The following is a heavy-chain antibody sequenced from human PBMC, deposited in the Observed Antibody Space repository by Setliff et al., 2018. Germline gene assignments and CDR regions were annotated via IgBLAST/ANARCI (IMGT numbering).Heavy chain of an antibody. CDR2: IKSSTEDAST. J-gene: IGHJ5*01. Sequence: GGSLRLSCAASGITFKNAWMTWVRQAPGKGLEWVGRIKSSTEDASTDLAAAVKSRFTMSRDDSRNTVYLQMSSLKSEDTALYFCATGPRDNRNFLNWLGSWGQGTLVTVSS. CDR1: GITFKNAW. D-gene: IGHD3-3*01. CDR3: ATGPRDNRNFLNWLGS. V-gene: IGHV3-15*01.